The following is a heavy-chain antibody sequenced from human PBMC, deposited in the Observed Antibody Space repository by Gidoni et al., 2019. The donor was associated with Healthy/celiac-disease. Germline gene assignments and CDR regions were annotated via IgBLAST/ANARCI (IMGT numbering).Heavy chain of an antibody. Sequence: QVQLVQSGAEVKKPGASVKVSCKASGYTFTGYSMPWVRQAPGQGLEWMGWINPNSGGTNYAQKCQGWVTMTRDTSISTAYMELSRLRSDDTAVYYCARDLRSYYYGSGSYYTEDYYYYGMDVWGQGTTVTVSS. V-gene: IGHV1-2*04. D-gene: IGHD3-10*01. CDR1: GYTFTGYS. J-gene: IGHJ6*02. CDR2: INPNSGGT. CDR3: ARDLRSYYYGSGSYYTEDYYYYGMDV.